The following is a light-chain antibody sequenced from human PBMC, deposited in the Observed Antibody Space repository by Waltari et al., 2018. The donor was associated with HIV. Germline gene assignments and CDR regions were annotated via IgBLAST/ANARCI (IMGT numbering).Light chain of an antibody. CDR1: QDIRNF. J-gene: IGKJ4*01. Sequence: DIQMTQSPSSLSASVGDRVTITCQASQDIRNFLSWYQQKSGKAPNLLIYDVSNLETGFPSRFSGSGSGTQFNFTISSLQPEDFATYYCQQFDTLPLTFGGGTRVEIK. V-gene: IGKV1-33*01. CDR3: QQFDTLPLT. CDR2: DVS.